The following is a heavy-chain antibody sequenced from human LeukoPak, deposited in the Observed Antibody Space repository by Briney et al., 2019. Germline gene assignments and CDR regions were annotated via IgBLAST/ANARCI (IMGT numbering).Heavy chain of an antibody. Sequence: PSETLSLTCTVSGGSISSYYWSWIRQPPEKGLEWIGYIYYSGSTNYNPSLKSRVTISVDTSKNQFSLKLSSVTAADTAVYYCARGMAYYDSSGYYYVYAFDIWGQGTMVTVSS. J-gene: IGHJ3*02. CDR1: GGSISSYY. CDR3: ARGMAYYDSSGYYYVYAFDI. CDR2: IYYSGST. V-gene: IGHV4-59*01. D-gene: IGHD3-22*01.